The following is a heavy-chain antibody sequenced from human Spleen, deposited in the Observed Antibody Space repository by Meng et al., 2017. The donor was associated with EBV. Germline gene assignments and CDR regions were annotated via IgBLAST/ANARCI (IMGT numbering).Heavy chain of an antibody. J-gene: IGHJ4*02. D-gene: IGHD1-26*01. CDR3: ATIIVPATTMNY. CDR2: IYYSGST. CDR1: GGSINSDDYY. Sequence: VQLQESGPGLMQPSQTLSLTCAVSGGSINSDDYYCSWIRQPPGKGLEWIGYIYYSGSTYYNPSLKSRVTISVDTSKNQFSLKLSSVTAADTAFYDCATIIVPATTMNYWGPGTLVTVSS. V-gene: IGHV4-30-4*01.